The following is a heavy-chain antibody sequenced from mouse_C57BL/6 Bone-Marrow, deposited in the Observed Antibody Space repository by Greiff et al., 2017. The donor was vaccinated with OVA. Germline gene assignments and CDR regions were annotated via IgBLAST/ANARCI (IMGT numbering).Heavy chain of an antibody. J-gene: IGHJ4*01. CDR2: IRNKANNHAT. CDR3: TRSSTVAYYYAMDY. V-gene: IGHV6-6*01. Sequence: DVKVEESGGGLVQPGGSMKLSCAASGFTFSDAWMDWVRQSPEKGLEWVAEIRNKANNHATYYAESVKGRFTISRDDSKSSVYLQMNSLRAEDTGIYYCTRSSTVAYYYAMDYWGQGTSVTVSS. CDR1: GFTFSDAW. D-gene: IGHD1-1*01.